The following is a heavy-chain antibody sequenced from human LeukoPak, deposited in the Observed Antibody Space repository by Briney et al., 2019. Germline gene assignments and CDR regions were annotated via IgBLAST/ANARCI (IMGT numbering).Heavy chain of an antibody. CDR2: INPSGGST. CDR3: ARRSRDGYNRFDY. V-gene: IGHV1-46*01. Sequence: ASVKVSCKASGYTFTSYYVQWVRQAPGQGPEWMGRINPSGGSTSYAQNFQGRVTMTRDTSTSTVYMELSSLRSEDTAVYYCARRSRDGYNRFDYWGQGTLVTVSS. J-gene: IGHJ4*02. CDR1: GYTFTSYY. D-gene: IGHD5-24*01.